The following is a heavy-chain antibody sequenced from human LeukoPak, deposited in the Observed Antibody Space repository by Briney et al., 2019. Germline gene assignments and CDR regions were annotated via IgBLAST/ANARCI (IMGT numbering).Heavy chain of an antibody. Sequence: VASVKVSCKASGYTFTSYYMHWVRQAPGQGLEWMGIVNPSGGSTSYAQKFQGRVTMTRDTSISTAYMELSRLRSDDTAVYYCARDVGEYCSSVSCYASDYWGQGTLVTVSS. J-gene: IGHJ4*02. CDR3: ARDVGEYCSSVSCYASDY. CDR2: VNPSGGST. D-gene: IGHD2-2*01. V-gene: IGHV1-46*01. CDR1: GYTFTSYY.